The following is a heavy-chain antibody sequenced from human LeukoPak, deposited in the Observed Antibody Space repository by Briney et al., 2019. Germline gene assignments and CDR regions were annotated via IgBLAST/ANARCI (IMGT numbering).Heavy chain of an antibody. J-gene: IGHJ4*02. CDR2: ISSSSSTI. V-gene: IGHV3-48*02. CDR3: ARSRNWPPYFDY. CDR1: GFTFSSYA. D-gene: IGHD1-1*01. Sequence: PGGSLRLSCAASGFTFSSYAMSWVRQAPGKGLEWDSYISSSSSTIYYADSVKGRFTISRDNAKNSLYLHMNSLRDEDTAVYYCARSRNWPPYFDYWGQGTLVTVSS.